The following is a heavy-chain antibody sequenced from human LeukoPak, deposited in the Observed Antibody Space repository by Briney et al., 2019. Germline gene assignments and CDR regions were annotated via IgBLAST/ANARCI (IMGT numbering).Heavy chain of an antibody. D-gene: IGHD2-2*01. CDR1: GGSFSGYY. J-gene: IGHJ3*02. CDR3: ARYCSSISCTGAVGAFDI. CDR2: IYTSGSI. V-gene: IGHV4-59*10. Sequence: SETLSLTCAVYGGSFSGYYWSWIRQPAGKGLEWIGRIYTSGSINYNPSLKSRVTMSVDTSKNQFSLKLSSVAAADTAVYYCARYCSSISCTGAVGAFDIWGQGTMVTVSS.